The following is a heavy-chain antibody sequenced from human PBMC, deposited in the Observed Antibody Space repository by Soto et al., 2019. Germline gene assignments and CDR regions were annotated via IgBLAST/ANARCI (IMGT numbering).Heavy chain of an antibody. Sequence: PSQTLSLTCVISGDSVSSNSAAWNWIRHSPSRGLELLGRTCYRSKWYNDYAVSVKSRITINPDTSKNQFSLQLNSVTPEDTAVYYGARALSSRWYFEYWGQGTLVTVSS. CDR2: TCYRSKWYN. J-gene: IGHJ4*02. V-gene: IGHV6-1*01. D-gene: IGHD6-13*01. CDR3: ARALSSRWYFEY. CDR1: GDSVSSNSAA.